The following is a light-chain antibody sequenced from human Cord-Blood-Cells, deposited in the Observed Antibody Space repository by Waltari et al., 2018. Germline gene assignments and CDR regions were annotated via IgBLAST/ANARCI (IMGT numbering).Light chain of an antibody. CDR2: EGS. CDR1: SSDVGRYNL. V-gene: IGLV2-23*01. J-gene: IGLJ2*01. Sequence: QSALTQPASVSGSPGQSITISCTGTSSDVGRYNLFSWYQQHPGKAPKLMIYEGSKRPSGVSDRCAGSKAGNTASLTISGLQAEDEADYCCCSYAGSSTLVFGGGTKLTVL. CDR3: CSYAGSSTLV.